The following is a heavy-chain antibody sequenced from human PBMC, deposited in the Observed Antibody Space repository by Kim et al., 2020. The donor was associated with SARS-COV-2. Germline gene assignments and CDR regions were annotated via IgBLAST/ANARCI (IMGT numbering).Heavy chain of an antibody. V-gene: IGHV3-23*01. CDR1: GFAFSRYI. J-gene: IGHJ5*01. CDR3: AQGHWFDS. Sequence: GGSLRLSCAASGFAFSRYIMTWVRQAPGKGLDWVSSIFSSGGTTYYADSVKGRFTISRDNSKNTVYLQMDSLRAEDTAVYYCAQGHWFDSWGQGTLVIVSS. CDR2: IFSSGGTT.